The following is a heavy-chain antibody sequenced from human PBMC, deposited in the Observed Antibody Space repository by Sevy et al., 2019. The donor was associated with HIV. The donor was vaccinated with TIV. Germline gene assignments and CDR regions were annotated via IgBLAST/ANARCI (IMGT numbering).Heavy chain of an antibody. CDR2: MNPNSGNT. CDR1: GYTFTSYD. V-gene: IGHV1-8*01. J-gene: IGHJ4*02. CDR3: ARGAVAGPGEDY. Sequence: ASVKVSCKASGYTFTSYDINWVRQATGQGLEWMGWMNPNSGNTGYAQKFQGRVTMTRNTSISTAYMELSSLRSEDTAVYYCARGAVAGPGEDYWGQGTLVTVSP. D-gene: IGHD6-19*01.